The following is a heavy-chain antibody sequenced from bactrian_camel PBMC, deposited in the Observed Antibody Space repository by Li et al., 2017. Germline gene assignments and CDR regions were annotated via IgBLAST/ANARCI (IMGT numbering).Heavy chain of an antibody. D-gene: IGHD3*01. J-gene: IGHJ6*01. CDR3: AARFCSWGSGSKLSRERFRS. Sequence: HVQLVESGGGTVPPGGSLTLSCAVSGFLFGPDGYCVGWFRQRPGKAREGVASIDSDGTISYAESVKGRFTISRDNSKNTLYLQLSSLKAEDSAMYYCAARFCSWGSGSKLSRERFRSWGQGTQVTVS. CDR1: GFLFGPDG. CDR2: IDSDGTI. V-gene: IGHV3S9*01.